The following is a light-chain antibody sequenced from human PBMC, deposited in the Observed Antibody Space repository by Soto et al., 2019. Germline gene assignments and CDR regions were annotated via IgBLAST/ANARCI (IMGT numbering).Light chain of an antibody. Sequence: EIVLTQSPGTLSLSPGETATLSCRASQSVSSNYLAWYQQKPGQAPRFLMFRTSSRATGIPDRFSGSGSGTDFTITISRLEPEDFAVYACHKYGSRTFGQGTKVDSK. V-gene: IGKV3-20*01. CDR1: QSVSSNY. J-gene: IGKJ1*01. CDR3: HKYGSRT. CDR2: RTS.